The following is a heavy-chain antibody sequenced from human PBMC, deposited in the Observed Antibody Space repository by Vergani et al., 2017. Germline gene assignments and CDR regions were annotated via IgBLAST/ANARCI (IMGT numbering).Heavy chain of an antibody. CDR1: GDSISSGDYY. Sequence: QVQLQESGPGLVKPSQTLSLTCSVSGDSISSGDYYWNWIRQHPGKGLELIGYNYSTRSTHHNPSLRRRINMSVDTSKNQCSLKLNSVTASDTAMYYCARFGGYDEGGAFRFGYFVSSGPGILVTVSS. V-gene: IGHV4-31*03. D-gene: IGHD3-16*01. CDR3: ARFGGYDEGGAFRFGYFVS. CDR2: NYSTRST. J-gene: IGHJ4*02.